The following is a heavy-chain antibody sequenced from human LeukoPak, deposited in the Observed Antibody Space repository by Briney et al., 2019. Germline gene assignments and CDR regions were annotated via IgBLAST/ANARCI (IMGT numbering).Heavy chain of an antibody. V-gene: IGHV5-51*01. CDR3: ARHGGYCSSTSCPPSGGFDY. CDR1: GYSFTSYW. Sequence: GESLKISCKGSGYSFTSYWIGWVRQMPGKGLEWMGIVYPGDSDTRYSPSFQGQVTISADKSISTAYLQWSSLKASDTAMYYCARHGGYCSSTSCPPSGGFDYWGQGTLVTVSS. CDR2: VYPGDSDT. D-gene: IGHD2-2*03. J-gene: IGHJ4*02.